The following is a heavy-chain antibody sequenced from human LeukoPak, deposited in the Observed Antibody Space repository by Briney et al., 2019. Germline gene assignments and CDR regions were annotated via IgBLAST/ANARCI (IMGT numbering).Heavy chain of an antibody. J-gene: IGHJ3*02. Sequence: PGGSLRLSCAASGFTFSSYSMSWVRQAPGKGLEWLSYIRSSSSTINYADSVKGRFTISRDNAKNSLYLQMNSLRAEDTAVYYCARDSSGYDFWSGYYTWPKGEAFDIWGQGTMVTVSS. D-gene: IGHD3-3*01. V-gene: IGHV3-48*01. CDR3: ARDSSGYDFWSGYYTWPKGEAFDI. CDR2: IRSSSSTI. CDR1: GFTFSSYS.